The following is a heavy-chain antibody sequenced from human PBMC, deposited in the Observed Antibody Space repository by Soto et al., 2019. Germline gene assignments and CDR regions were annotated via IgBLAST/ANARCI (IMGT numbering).Heavy chain of an antibody. V-gene: IGHV3-48*02. CDR3: ARAGDWNYVQDL. J-gene: IGHJ5*02. CDR2: ISSSSSTI. CDR1: GFTFSSYS. D-gene: IGHD1-1*01. Sequence: GSLRLSCAASGFTFSSYSMNWVRQAPGKGLEWVSYISSSSSTIHYADSVKGRFTISRDNAHNMVFLQMNSLTDEDSGVYFCARAGDWNYVQDLWGQGNLV.